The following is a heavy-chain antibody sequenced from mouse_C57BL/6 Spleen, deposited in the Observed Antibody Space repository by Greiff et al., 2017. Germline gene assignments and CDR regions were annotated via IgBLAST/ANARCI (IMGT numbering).Heavy chain of an antibody. CDR2: IDPETGGT. V-gene: IGHV1-15*01. J-gene: IGHJ3*01. Sequence: VQLQESGAELVRPGASVTLSCKASGYTFTDYEMHWVKQTPVHGLEWIGAIDPETGGTAYNQKFKGKAILTADKSSSTAYMELRSLTSEDSAVYYCTRVYGYDGFAYWGQGTLVTVSA. D-gene: IGHD2-2*01. CDR1: GYTFTDYE. CDR3: TRVYGYDGFAY.